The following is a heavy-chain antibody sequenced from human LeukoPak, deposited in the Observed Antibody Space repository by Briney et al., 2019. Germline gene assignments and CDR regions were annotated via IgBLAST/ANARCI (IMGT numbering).Heavy chain of an antibody. J-gene: IGHJ3*02. V-gene: IGHV4-39*07. CDR3: ARTGPYDSSGYYIKPIAFDI. Sequence: SETLSLTCTVSGGSISSSSYYWGWIRQPPGKGLEWIGSIYYSGGTYYNPSLKSRVTISVDTSKNQFSLKLSSVTAADTAVYYCARTGPYDSSGYYIKPIAFDIWGQGTMVTVSS. CDR2: IYYSGGT. CDR1: GGSISSSSYY. D-gene: IGHD3-22*01.